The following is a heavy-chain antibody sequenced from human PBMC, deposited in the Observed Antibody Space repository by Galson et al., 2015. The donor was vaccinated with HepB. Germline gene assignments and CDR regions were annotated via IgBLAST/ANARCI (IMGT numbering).Heavy chain of an antibody. CDR1: GFAFSGYA. D-gene: IGHD4-23*01. J-gene: IGHJ3*02. Sequence: SLRLSCAASGFAFSGYAMHWVRQAPLKGLEWVAYISYDETTKHYADSVKGRFTISRDNSKDTLYLQLSSLRTEDTAVYYCATVAWVVTSGFDIWGQGTMVTVSS. V-gene: IGHV3-30*02. CDR2: ISYDETTK. CDR3: ATVAWVVTSGFDI.